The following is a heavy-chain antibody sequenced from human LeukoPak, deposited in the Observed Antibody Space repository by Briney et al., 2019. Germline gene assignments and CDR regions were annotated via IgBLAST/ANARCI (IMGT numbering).Heavy chain of an antibody. Sequence: PGGSLRLSCAASGFTFSSFGMSWVRQAPGKGLEWVANIKQDGSEKYYVDSVKGRFTISRDNAKNSLYLQMNSLRAEDTAVYYCARERTYYYGSGSPSYFDYWGQGTLVTVSS. V-gene: IGHV3-7*01. CDR2: IKQDGSEK. J-gene: IGHJ4*02. D-gene: IGHD3-10*01. CDR3: ARERTYYYGSGSPSYFDY. CDR1: GFTFSSFG.